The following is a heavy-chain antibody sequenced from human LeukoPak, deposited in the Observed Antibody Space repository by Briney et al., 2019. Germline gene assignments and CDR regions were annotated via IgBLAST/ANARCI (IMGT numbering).Heavy chain of an antibody. CDR1: GGSISSYH. D-gene: IGHD3-9*01. V-gene: IGHV4-4*07. Sequence: SETLSLTCTVSGGSISSYHWSWIRQPAGKGLEWIGRIYTSGSTNYNPSLKSRVTMSVDTSKNQFSLKLSSVTAADTAVYYCARERPILTGYYRALDAFDIWGQGTMVTVSS. J-gene: IGHJ3*02. CDR3: ARERPILTGYYRALDAFDI. CDR2: IYTSGST.